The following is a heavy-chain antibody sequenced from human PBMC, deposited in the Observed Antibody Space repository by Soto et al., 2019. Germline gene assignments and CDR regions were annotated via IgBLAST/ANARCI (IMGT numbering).Heavy chain of an antibody. J-gene: IGHJ4*02. CDR3: ARDAESSSWSGLDF. Sequence: GGSLRLSCTASGFTFSSYNMNWVRQAPGKGLEWVSCISRAGSKYYANSVKGRFTVSRDNAENSLYLQMTSLKDDDTAIYFCARDAESSSWSGLDFWGLGTLVTVSS. V-gene: IGHV3-48*02. CDR1: GFTFSSYN. CDR2: ISRAGSK. D-gene: IGHD6-13*01.